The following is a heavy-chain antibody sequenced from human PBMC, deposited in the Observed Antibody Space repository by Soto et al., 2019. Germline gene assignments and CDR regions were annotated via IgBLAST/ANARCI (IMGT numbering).Heavy chain of an antibody. D-gene: IGHD2-15*01. CDR3: VRGYSSSFDY. CDR2: TYYRSKWTN. V-gene: IGHV6-1*01. CDR1: TCGS. Sequence: TCGSWNWIRQSPSRGLEWLGRTYYRSKWTNDYAVSVRSRITINPDTSKNQFSLQLSSVTPEDTAMYYCVRGYSSSFDYWGQGTLVTVSS. J-gene: IGHJ4*02.